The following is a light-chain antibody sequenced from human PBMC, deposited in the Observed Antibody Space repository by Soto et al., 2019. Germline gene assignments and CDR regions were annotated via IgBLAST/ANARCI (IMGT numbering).Light chain of an antibody. CDR3: QQYNNWPQT. CDR2: GAS. V-gene: IGKV3-15*01. J-gene: IGKJ1*01. Sequence: EVVMTQSPATLSVSPGERATLSCRASQSIRSNLAWYQQKPGQAPRLLIYGASTRATDIPARFGGSGAGTEFTLTISSLQSEDFAIYYCQQYNNWPQTFGQGTKVEVK. CDR1: QSIRSN.